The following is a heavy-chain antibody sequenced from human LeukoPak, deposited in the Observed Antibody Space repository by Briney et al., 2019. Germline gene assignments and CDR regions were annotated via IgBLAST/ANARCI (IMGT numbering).Heavy chain of an antibody. CDR2: INPNSGDT. CDR1: GYTFTGYY. Sequence: ASVNVSCTASGYTFTGYYMHWVRQPPRQGLEWMGSINPNSGDTNYAQKFQGRVTMTRDTSISATYMELSSLTSDDTAVYYCARAGTGYDNWGQGTLVTVSS. V-gene: IGHV1-2*02. D-gene: IGHD3/OR15-3a*01. CDR3: ARAGTGYDN. J-gene: IGHJ4*02.